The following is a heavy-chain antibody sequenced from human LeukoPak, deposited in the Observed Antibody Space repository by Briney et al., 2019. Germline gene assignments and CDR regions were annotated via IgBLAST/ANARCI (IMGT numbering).Heavy chain of an antibody. CDR3: ARHNRYSSGWYNDY. J-gene: IGHJ4*02. CDR2: IYYSGST. CDR1: GGSISSYY. V-gene: IGHV4-59*08. D-gene: IGHD6-19*01. Sequence: SETLSLTCTVSGGSISSYYWSWIRQPPGKGLEWIGYIYYSGSTNYNPSLKSRVTISVDTSKNQFSLKLSSVTAADTAVYYCARHNRYSSGWYNDYWGQGTLVTVSS.